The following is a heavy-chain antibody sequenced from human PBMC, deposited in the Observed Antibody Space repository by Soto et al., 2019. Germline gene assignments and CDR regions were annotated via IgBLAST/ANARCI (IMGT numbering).Heavy chain of an antibody. J-gene: IGHJ4*02. CDR1: GGSISSSW. D-gene: IGHD3-22*01. CDR2: ISHSGRT. Sequence: TSQTLSLTCAVSGGSISSSWWTWVRQPPGQGLEWVGEISHSGRTNYNPSLQSRVTVSIDKSNNQFSLKLSSVTAADTAVYYCATRDVAAYAPSGYSWGQGTLVTLSS. V-gene: IGHV4-4*02. CDR3: ATRDVAAYAPSGYS.